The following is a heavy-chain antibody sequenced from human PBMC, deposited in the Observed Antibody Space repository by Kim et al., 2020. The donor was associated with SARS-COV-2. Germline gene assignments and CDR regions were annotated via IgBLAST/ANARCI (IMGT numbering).Heavy chain of an antibody. Sequence: GKGRFTISRDNAKNSLYLQMNSRRAEDTAVYYCARVRDRGSYYDYYGMDVWGQGTTVTVSS. V-gene: IGHV3-21*01. CDR3: ARVRDRGSYYDYYGMDV. J-gene: IGHJ6*02. D-gene: IGHD3-16*01.